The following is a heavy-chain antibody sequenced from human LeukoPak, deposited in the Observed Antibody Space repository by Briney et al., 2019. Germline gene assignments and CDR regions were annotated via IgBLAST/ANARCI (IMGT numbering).Heavy chain of an antibody. CDR2: IYTSGST. CDR3: ARVGLSRYYFDY. D-gene: IGHD3-16*01. J-gene: IGHJ4*02. CDR1: GGSISSYY. V-gene: IGHV4-4*07. Sequence: SETLSLTCTVSGGSISSYYWSWIRQPAGKGLEWIGRIYTSGSTNYNPSLKSRVTISVDRSKNQFSLKLSSVTAADTAVYYCARVGLSRYYFDYWGQETLVTVSS.